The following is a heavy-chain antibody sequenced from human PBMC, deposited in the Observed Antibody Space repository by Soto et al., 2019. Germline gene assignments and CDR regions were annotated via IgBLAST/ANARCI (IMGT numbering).Heavy chain of an antibody. J-gene: IGHJ6*02. Sequence: GSMRLSCAASGFTLSSYWTWIRQTPGKGLEWIGEINYRGSSYYNPSLESRISMAVDTSKNQFSLKLRSVTAADTAVYFCVRGQPHRITIFEVVIRSYDYGMDVWGQGTTVTVSS. CDR2: INYRGSS. D-gene: IGHD3-3*02. CDR3: VRGQPHRITIFEVVIRSYDYGMDV. CDR1: GFTLSSY. V-gene: IGHV4-34*01.